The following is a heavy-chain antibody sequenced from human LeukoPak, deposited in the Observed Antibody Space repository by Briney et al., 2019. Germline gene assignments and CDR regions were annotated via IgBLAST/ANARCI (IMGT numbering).Heavy chain of an antibody. Sequence: GASVKVSCKASGYTFTGYYMHWVRQAPGQGLEWMGWINPNCGGTNCAQKFQGRVTMTRDTSISTAYMELSRLRSDDTAVYYCARAHFVLPLIVVVVAATPVDYWGQGTLVTVSS. CDR2: INPNCGGT. CDR1: GYTFTGYY. D-gene: IGHD2-15*01. CDR3: ARAHFVLPLIVVVVAATPVDY. J-gene: IGHJ4*02. V-gene: IGHV1-2*02.